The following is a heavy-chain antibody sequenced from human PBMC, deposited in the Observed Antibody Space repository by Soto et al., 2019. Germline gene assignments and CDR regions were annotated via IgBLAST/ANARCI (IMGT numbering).Heavy chain of an antibody. CDR2: IYHSGST. J-gene: IGHJ4*02. D-gene: IGHD3-10*01. V-gene: IGHV4-30-2*01. Sequence: QLQLQESGSGLVKPSQTLSLTCAVSGGSISSGGYSWSWIRQPPGKGLEWIGYIYHSGSTYYNPSLKSRVTISVDRSKNQFSLKLSSVTAADTAVYYCARGGLYYYGSGSFARTSPYYFDYWGQGTLVTVSS. CDR3: ARGGLYYYGSGSFARTSPYYFDY. CDR1: GGSISSGGYS.